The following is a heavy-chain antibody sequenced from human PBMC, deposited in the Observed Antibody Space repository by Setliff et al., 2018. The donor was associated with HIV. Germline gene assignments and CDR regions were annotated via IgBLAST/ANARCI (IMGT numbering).Heavy chain of an antibody. J-gene: IGHJ6*03. CDR2: IYYSGST. CDR3: ARVPTNPDFYYYYMDV. Sequence: PSETLSLTCTVSGGSISSSYWSWIRQPPGKGLEWIGYIYYSGSTNYNPSLKSRVTISVDTSKNQFSLKLSSVTAADTAEYYCARVPTNPDFYYYYMDVWGKGTTVTVSS. V-gene: IGHV4-59*12. CDR1: GGSISSSY.